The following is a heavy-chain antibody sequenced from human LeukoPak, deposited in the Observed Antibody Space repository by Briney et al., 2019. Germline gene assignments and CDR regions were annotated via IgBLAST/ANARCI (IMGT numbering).Heavy chain of an antibody. CDR3: ARDRWGCTSTSCYDFGY. D-gene: IGHD2-2*01. CDR1: GFTFSNYA. V-gene: IGHV3-64*01. CDR2: ISSNGGST. J-gene: IGHJ4*02. Sequence: GGSLRLSCAASGFTFSNYAMHWVRQALGKGLEYVSAISSNGGSTYYANSVKGRFTISRDNSKNTLYLQMGSQRAGDMAVYYCARDRWGCTSTSCYDFGYWGQGTLVTVSS.